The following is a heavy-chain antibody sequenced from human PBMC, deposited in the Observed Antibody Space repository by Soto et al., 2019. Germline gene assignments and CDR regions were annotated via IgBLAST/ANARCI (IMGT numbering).Heavy chain of an antibody. V-gene: IGHV3-33*01. J-gene: IGHJ4*02. Sequence: QVQLVESGGGVVQPGRSLRLSCAASGSTFSRYAMHWVRQAPGKGLEWVAVIWYDGSNEDYADSVKGRFTISRDNSKKTLFLQMNSLRVEDTAVYYCAREETGTFDCWGQGTLVTVSS. CDR1: GSTFSRYA. D-gene: IGHD1-1*01. CDR2: IWYDGSNE. CDR3: AREETGTFDC.